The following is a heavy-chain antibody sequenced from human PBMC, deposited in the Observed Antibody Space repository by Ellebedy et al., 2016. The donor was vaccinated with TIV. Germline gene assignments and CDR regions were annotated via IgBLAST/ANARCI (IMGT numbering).Heavy chain of an antibody. Sequence: GESLKISCVASGFTFSDYYMSWVRQAPGKGLEWVSYIYTGDSTYHADSVKGRFTISRDNSKNTVSLQMNSLRVEDTAVYYCARVRSSAFEIWGQGTMVTVSS. CDR3: ARVRSSAFEI. CDR2: IYTGDST. J-gene: IGHJ3*02. V-gene: IGHV3-53*01. CDR1: GFTFSDYY.